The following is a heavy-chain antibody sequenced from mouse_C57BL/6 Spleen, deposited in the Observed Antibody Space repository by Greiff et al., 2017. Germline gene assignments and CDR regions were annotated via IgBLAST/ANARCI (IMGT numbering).Heavy chain of an antibody. J-gene: IGHJ2*01. CDR2: IYPGDGDT. CDR1: GYAFSSYW. D-gene: IGHD2-1*01. Sequence: QVQLQQSGAELVKPGASVKISCKASGYAFSSYWMNWVKQRPGKGLEWIGQIYPGDGDTNYNGKFKGKATLTADKSSSTAYMQLSSLSSECCVVYFCARSRGNRYDFDYWGQGTALTVSS. CDR3: ARSRGNRYDFDY. V-gene: IGHV1-80*01.